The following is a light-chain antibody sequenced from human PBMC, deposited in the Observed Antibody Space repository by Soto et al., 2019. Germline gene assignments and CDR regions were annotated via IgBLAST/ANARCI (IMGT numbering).Light chain of an antibody. V-gene: IGLV2-8*01. CDR3: ISYAGSNRPA. CDR2: DVN. Sequence: QSALTQPPSASGSPGQSVAISCSGTSSDVGGYNYVSWYQQHPGKAPKLLIYDVNKRPSGVPDRFSGSKSGNTASLTVSGLPADDEADYYCISYAGSNRPAFGGGTKLTVL. CDR1: SSDVGGYNY. J-gene: IGLJ2*01.